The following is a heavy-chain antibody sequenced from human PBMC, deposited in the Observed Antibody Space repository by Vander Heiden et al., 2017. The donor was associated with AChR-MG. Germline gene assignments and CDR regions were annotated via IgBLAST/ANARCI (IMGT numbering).Heavy chain of an antibody. D-gene: IGHD3-10*01. CDR1: GIPFSTST. CDR3: AREEEVGELFFEFDS. CDR2: IRSDSRDI. Sequence: EVQLVESGGGLVKPGGSLRLSCAASGIPFSTSTMNWVRQAPGKGLEWVSSIRSDSRDIFYADSVKGRFIVSRDNAKNSLYLQMNGLRAEDTAVYYCAREEEVGELFFEFDSWGQGTLVTVSS. V-gene: IGHV3-21*01. J-gene: IGHJ4*02.